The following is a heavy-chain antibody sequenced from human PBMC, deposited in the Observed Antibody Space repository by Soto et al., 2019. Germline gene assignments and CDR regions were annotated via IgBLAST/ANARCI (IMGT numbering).Heavy chain of an antibody. J-gene: IGHJ6*02. Sequence: ASVKVSCKASGYTFTSYYMHWVRQAPGQGLEWMGIINPSGGSTSYAQKFQGRVTMTRDTSTSTVYMELSSLRSEDTAVYYCARDLSGPSYYYYGMXVWGQGTTVTVSS. CDR3: ARDLSGPSYYYYGMXV. V-gene: IGHV1-46*01. CDR2: INPSGGST. CDR1: GYTFTSYY. D-gene: IGHD3-9*01.